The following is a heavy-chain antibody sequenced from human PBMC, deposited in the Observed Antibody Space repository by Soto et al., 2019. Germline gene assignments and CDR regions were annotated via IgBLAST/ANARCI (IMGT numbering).Heavy chain of an antibody. Sequence: PGGSLTPSCLSSGPPSCIVTFPWVGQAPGQGLGWVAFILYDVTNEHYMDSVKGRFTISRDNSKSILYLQMNRRRPEDTAVYKWAKDLRTTPSDCGRYVWGQGSTSTVSS. CDR3: AKDLRTTPSDCGRYV. CDR2: ILYDVTNE. CDR1: GPPSCIVT. D-gene: IGHD1-26*01. J-gene: IGHJ6*02. V-gene: IGHV3-30*18.